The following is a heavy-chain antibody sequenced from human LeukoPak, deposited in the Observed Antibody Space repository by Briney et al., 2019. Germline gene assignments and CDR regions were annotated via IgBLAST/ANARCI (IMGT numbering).Heavy chain of an antibody. CDR2: INHSGST. CDR3: ASNLAIAAAGTGTGY. D-gene: IGHD6-13*01. Sequence: SETLSLTCAVYGGSFSGYYWSWIRQPPGKGLEWIGEINHSGSTNYNPSLKSRVTISVDTSKNQFSLKLSSVTAADTAVYYCASNLAIAAAGTGTGYWGQGTLVTVPS. V-gene: IGHV4-34*01. CDR1: GGSFSGYY. J-gene: IGHJ4*02.